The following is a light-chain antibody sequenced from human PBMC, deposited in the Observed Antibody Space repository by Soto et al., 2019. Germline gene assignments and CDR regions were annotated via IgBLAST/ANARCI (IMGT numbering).Light chain of an antibody. CDR2: DVS. J-gene: IGLJ2*01. CDR1: SSDVGGYNY. CDR3: CSYAGSYTFDVV. V-gene: IGLV2-11*01. Sequence: QSALTQPRSVSGSPGQSVTISCTGTSSDVGGYNYVSWYQQHPGKAPKLMIYDVSKRPSGVPDRFSGSKSGNTASLTISGLQAEDEAYYYCCSYAGSYTFDVVFGGGTKLTVL.